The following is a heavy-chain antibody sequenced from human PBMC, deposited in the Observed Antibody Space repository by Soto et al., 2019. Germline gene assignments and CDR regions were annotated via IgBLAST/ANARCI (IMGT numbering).Heavy chain of an antibody. CDR2: IKSKTDGGTT. CDR1: GFTFSNVW. V-gene: IGHV3-15*07. D-gene: IGHD2-2*01. CDR3: TTEGYCSSTSCSLYGMDV. J-gene: IGHJ6*02. Sequence: EVQLVESGGGLVKPGGSLRLSCAASGFTFSNVWMNWVRQAPGKGLEWVGRIKSKTDGGTTDYAAPVKGRFTISRDDSKNTLYLQMNSLKTEDTAVYYCTTEGYCSSTSCSLYGMDVWGQGTTVTVSS.